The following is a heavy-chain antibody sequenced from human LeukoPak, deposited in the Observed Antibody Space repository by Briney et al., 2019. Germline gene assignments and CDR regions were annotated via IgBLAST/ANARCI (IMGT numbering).Heavy chain of an antibody. CDR1: GGSFSGYY. CDR2: INHGGST. Sequence: PSETLSLTCAVYGGSFSGYYWSWIRQPPGKGLEWIGEINHGGSTNYNPSLKSRVTISVDTSKNQFSLKLSSVTAADTAVYYCAVLQDDYWGQGTLVTVSS. V-gene: IGHV4-34*01. J-gene: IGHJ4*02. CDR3: AVLQDDY.